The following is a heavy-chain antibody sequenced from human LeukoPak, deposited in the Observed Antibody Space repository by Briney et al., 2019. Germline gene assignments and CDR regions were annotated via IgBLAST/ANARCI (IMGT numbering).Heavy chain of an antibody. J-gene: IGHJ5*02. CDR2: TYYRSKWFN. CDR3: ARALGYSANWFDP. V-gene: IGHV6-1*01. Sequence: PSQTLSLTCAISGDTVSSNSAAWNWIRQSPSRGLEWLGRTYYRSKWFNDYAVSVKSRIAINPDTSRNQFSLHPNSVTPEDTAVYYCARALGYSANWFDPWGQGTLVTVSP. D-gene: IGHD3-16*02. CDR1: GDTVSSNSAA.